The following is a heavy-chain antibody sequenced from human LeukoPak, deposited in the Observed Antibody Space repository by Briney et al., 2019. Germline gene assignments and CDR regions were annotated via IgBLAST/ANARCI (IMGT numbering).Heavy chain of an antibody. CDR3: ARSPRGVRGVIDY. CDR1: XYTFTSYG. CDR2: ISAYNGNT. D-gene: IGHD3-10*01. Sequence: ASVKVXCKXXXYTFTSYGISWVRQAPGQGLEWMGWISAYNGNTNCAQKLQGRVTMTTDTSTSTAYMELRSLRSDDTAVYYCARSPRGVRGVIDYWGQGTLVTVSS. J-gene: IGHJ4*02. V-gene: IGHV1-18*01.